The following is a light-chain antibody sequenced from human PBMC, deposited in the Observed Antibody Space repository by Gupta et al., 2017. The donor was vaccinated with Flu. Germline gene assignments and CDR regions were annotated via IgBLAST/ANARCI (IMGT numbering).Light chain of an antibody. CDR1: QDISLL. CDR3: RHHQRNPQLT. V-gene: IGKV1-9*01. Sequence: LQLTQSPSFLSASVGDTVTITCRASQDISLLLGWFQQKPGRAPNHLVYATSNWKTGVPPRFSGGRAGAEXTLTITXLQHEDFAVTYCRHHQRNPQLTFGXGTKVDIK. J-gene: IGKJ1*01. CDR2: ATS.